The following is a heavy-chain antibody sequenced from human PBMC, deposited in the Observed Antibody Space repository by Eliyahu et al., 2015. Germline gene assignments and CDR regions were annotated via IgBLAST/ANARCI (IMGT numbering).Heavy chain of an antibody. CDR2: ITPPFGTA. Sequence: QVQLVQSGAEVKKPGSSVXVSCXASGGXFXRXTITWVRQXPGQGLEWMGGITPPFGTANYAQNFQGRVTFTADENTNTVYMELSSLKSEDTAVYYCARGGEEHQLQSRPFDYWGQGTLATVSS. J-gene: IGHJ4*02. D-gene: IGHD2-2*01. CDR3: ARGGEEHQLQSRPFDY. CDR1: GGXFXRXT. V-gene: IGHV1-69*01.